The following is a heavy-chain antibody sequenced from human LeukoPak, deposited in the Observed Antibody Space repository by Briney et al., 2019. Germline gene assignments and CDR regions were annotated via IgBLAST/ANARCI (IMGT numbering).Heavy chain of an antibody. J-gene: IGHJ3*02. Sequence: GGSLRLSCAASGFTVSSNYMSWVRQAPGKGLEWVSVIYSGGSTYYADSVKGRFTISGDNSKNTLYLQMNSLRAEDTAVYYCARAGYYDSSGYYSNYDAFDIWGQGTMVTVSS. CDR3: ARAGYYDSSGYYSNYDAFDI. CDR2: IYSGGST. CDR1: GFTVSSNY. D-gene: IGHD3-22*01. V-gene: IGHV3-66*01.